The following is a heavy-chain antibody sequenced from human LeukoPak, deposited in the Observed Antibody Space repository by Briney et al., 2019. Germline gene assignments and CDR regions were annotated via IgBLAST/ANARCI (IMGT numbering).Heavy chain of an antibody. CDR3: ALGYCSSTSCYFDY. J-gene: IGHJ4*02. CDR2: IYTSGST. CDR1: GGSISSYN. D-gene: IGHD2-2*01. Sequence: SETLSLTCTVSGGSISSYNWSWIRQPAGKGLEWIGRIYTSGSTNYNPSLKSRVTMSVDTSKNQFSLKLSSVTAADTAVYYCALGYCSSTSCYFDYWGQGTLVTVSS. V-gene: IGHV4-4*07.